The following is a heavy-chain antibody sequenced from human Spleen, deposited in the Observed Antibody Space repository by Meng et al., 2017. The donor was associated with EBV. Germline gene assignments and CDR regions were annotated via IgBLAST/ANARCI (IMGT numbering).Heavy chain of an antibody. CDR3: ARPFPSWQSPRLDPFGA. CDR1: GDSISSFYY. J-gene: IGHJ5*02. V-gene: IGHV4-39*01. D-gene: IGHD6-19*01. Sequence: LQLRGSGPGQLNPSETLSLTCTVSGDSISSFYYWGWIRQPPGRGLEWIGSVHYTGSTYYSPSLKSRVTVSVDTSKNQFSLRLTSVTAADTAVYYCARPFPSWQSPRLDPFGAWGQGTLVTVSS. CDR2: VHYTGST.